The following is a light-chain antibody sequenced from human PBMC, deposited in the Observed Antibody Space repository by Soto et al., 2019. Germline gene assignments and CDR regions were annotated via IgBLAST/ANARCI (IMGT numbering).Light chain of an antibody. CDR2: GNS. Sequence: QSVLTQPPSVSGAPGQRVTISCTGSSSNIGAGYDVHWYQQLPGTAPKLLIYGNSNRPSGVPDRFSGSKSGTSASLAITGLQAEDEADYYCQSYYSSLSGFVFGTGTTVTVL. J-gene: IGLJ1*01. CDR1: SSNIGAGYD. V-gene: IGLV1-40*01. CDR3: QSYYSSLSGFV.